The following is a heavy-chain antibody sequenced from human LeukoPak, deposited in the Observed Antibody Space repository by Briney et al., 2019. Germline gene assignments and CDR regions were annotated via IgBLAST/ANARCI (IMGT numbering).Heavy chain of an antibody. V-gene: IGHV3-23*01. CDR3: VKDRGIAVAGLFDY. CDR2: ISGSGGST. CDR1: GFTFSSYA. J-gene: IGHJ4*02. Sequence: GGSLRLSCAASGFTFSSYAMSWVRQAPGKGLEWVSAISGSGGSTYYADSVKGRFTISRDNSKNTPYLQMNSLRAEDTAIYYCVKDRGIAVAGLFDYWGQGTLVTVSS. D-gene: IGHD6-19*01.